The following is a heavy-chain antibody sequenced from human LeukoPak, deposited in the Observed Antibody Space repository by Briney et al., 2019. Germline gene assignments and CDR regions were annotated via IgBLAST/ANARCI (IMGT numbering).Heavy chain of an antibody. D-gene: IGHD2-21*02. CDR1: GGSISSYY. V-gene: IGHV4-59*01. Sequence: AETLSLTCTVSGGSISSYYWSWLRQPPGKGLEWIGYYYYSGSTNLNPSLKSRVTISVDTSKNQFSLKLSSVTAADTAVYYCARGFGDCGGDCYFFPDYWGQGTLVTVS. CDR2: YYYSGST. CDR3: ARGFGDCGGDCYFFPDY. J-gene: IGHJ4*02.